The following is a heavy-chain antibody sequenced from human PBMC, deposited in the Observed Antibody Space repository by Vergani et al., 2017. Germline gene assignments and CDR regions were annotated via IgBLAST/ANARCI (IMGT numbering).Heavy chain of an antibody. Sequence: QLVQSGPEVKKPGASVKVSCKASGGTFSSYTISWVRQAPGQGLEWMGSIIPSLATTIYAQKFQGRVTITADESTSTAYMELSSLKSEDTAVFYCARATCSGGSCYRGFEYWGQGSLITVSS. J-gene: IGHJ4*02. CDR3: ARATCSGGSCYRGFEY. CDR1: GGTFSSYT. D-gene: IGHD2-15*01. CDR2: IIPSLATT. V-gene: IGHV1-69*18.